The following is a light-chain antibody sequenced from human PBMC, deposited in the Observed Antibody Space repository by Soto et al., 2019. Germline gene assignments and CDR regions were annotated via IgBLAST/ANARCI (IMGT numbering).Light chain of an antibody. V-gene: IGLV1-44*01. CDR2: GST. Sequence: QSVLTQPPSASGTPGQRVTISCSGSSSNIGRGSVNWYQQLPGTAPKLLIYGSTNRPSGVPDRFSGSKSGASASLAITGLQAEDEAHYYCQSYDNSLNTVLFGGGTKLTVL. CDR1: SSNIGRGS. J-gene: IGLJ2*01. CDR3: QSYDNSLNTVL.